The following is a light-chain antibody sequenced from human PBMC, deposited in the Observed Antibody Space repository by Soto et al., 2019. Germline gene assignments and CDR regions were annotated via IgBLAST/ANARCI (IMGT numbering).Light chain of an antibody. CDR2: DAS. Sequence: EIVLTQSPATLSLSPGERATLSCRASQSVSSYLAWYQQKPGQAPRLLIYDASNRATGIPARFSGSGSGTDVTLTISSLEPEDFAVYYCQQRSNWPPDMYTFGQGTKLEIK. CDR1: QSVSSY. J-gene: IGKJ2*01. CDR3: QQRSNWPPDMYT. V-gene: IGKV3-11*01.